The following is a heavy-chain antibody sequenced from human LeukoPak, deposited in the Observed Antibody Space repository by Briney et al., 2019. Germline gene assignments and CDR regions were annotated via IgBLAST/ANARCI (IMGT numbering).Heavy chain of an antibody. J-gene: IGHJ4*02. D-gene: IGHD3-10*01. Sequence: GGSLRLSCAASGFTFSNYNMSWVRQAPGKGLEWVSFISSTSTYIYYADSLKGRFTISRDNARNSLYLQMNSLRAEDTAVYYCARDGYGSGIDSWGQGTLVTVSS. V-gene: IGHV3-21*06. CDR2: ISSTSTYI. CDR3: ARDGYGSGIDS. CDR1: GFTFSNYN.